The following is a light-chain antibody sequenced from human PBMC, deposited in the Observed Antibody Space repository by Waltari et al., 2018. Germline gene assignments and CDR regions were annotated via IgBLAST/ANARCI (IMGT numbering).Light chain of an antibody. CDR2: VNSDGSH. CDR3: QTWGTGIQV. Sequence: LVLTQSPSASASLGASVKLTCSLPGEYSAYAIPWHPQQPLKRPSYLLTVNSDGSHKKGDEISQRFSGSSSDLDRYLIISRLQSDDEADYFCQTWGTGIQVFGSGTKLTVL. J-gene: IGLJ3*02. V-gene: IGLV4-69*01. CDR1: GEYSAYA.